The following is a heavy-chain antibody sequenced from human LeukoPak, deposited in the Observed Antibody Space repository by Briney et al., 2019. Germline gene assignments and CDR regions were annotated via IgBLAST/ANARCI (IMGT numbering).Heavy chain of an antibody. CDR3: ARLEERITMVRGVYRDFDY. CDR2: INPNSGGT. CDR1: GCTFTGYY. V-gene: IGHV1-2*02. Sequence: GASVKVSCKASGCTFTGYYMHWVRQAPGQGLEWMGWINPNSGGTNYAQKFQGRVTMTRDTSISTAYMELSRLRSDDTAVYYCARLEERITMVRGVYRDFDYWGQGTLVTVSS. J-gene: IGHJ4*02. D-gene: IGHD3-10*01.